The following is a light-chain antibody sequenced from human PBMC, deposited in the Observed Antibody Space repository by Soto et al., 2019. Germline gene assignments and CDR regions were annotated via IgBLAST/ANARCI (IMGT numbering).Light chain of an antibody. CDR3: QQYDDWPET. V-gene: IGKV3-15*01. CDR1: QNVRSN. Sequence: EIVMTQSPATLSVSPGERATLSCRASQNVRSNLAWYQQKPGQAPRLLIYGASTRATGIPARFSGRGSGTEFILTIRSLQSEDFAVYYCQQYDDWPETFGQGTKVDIK. CDR2: GAS. J-gene: IGKJ1*01.